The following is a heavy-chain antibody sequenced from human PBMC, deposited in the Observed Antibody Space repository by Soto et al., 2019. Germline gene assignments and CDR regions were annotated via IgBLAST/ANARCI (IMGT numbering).Heavy chain of an antibody. J-gene: IGHJ3*02. V-gene: IGHV1-18*01. CDR3: ARVGYGGSSQGALDI. Sequence: QVQLVQSGAEVEKPGASVKVSCKASGYTFTRYGISWVRQAPGQGLEWKGWISASNGNTNYAQKLQGRFTMTTDTSTSTAYMELRSLRSDDTAVFYCARVGYGGSSQGALDIWGQGTMVTVSS. CDR2: ISASNGNT. D-gene: IGHD2-15*01. CDR1: GYTFTRYG.